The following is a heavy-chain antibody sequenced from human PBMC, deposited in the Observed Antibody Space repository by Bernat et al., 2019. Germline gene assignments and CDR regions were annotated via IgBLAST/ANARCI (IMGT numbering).Heavy chain of an antibody. V-gene: IGHV3-30-3*01. CDR2: ISYDGSNK. D-gene: IGHD6-13*01. CDR1: GFTFSSYA. CDR3: ARDQGGIQEGY. J-gene: IGHJ4*02. Sequence: QVQLVESGGGVVQPGRSLRLSCAASGFTFSSYAMHWVRQAPGKGLEWVAVISYDGSNKYYADSVKGRFTISRDNSKNTLYLQMNSLRAEDTAVYYCARDQGGIQEGYWGQGTLVTVSS.